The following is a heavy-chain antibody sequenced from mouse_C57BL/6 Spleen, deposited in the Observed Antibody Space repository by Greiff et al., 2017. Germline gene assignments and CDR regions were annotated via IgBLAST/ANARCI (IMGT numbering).Heavy chain of an antibody. Sequence: QVQLKQSGAELVKPGASVKISCKASGYAFSSYWMNWVKQRSGKGLEWIGQIYPGDGDTNYNGKFKGKATLTADKSSSTAYMQLSSLTSEDSAVYFCARWDDYDGVDVWGTGTTVTVSS. CDR3: ARWDDYDGVDV. CDR2: IYPGDGDT. V-gene: IGHV1-80*01. J-gene: IGHJ1*03. D-gene: IGHD2-4*01. CDR1: GYAFSSYW.